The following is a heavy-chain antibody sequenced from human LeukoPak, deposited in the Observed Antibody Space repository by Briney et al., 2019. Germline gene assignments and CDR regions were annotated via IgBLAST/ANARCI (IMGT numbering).Heavy chain of an antibody. CDR3: AKDSSMAAADYYFDY. CDR1: GFTFSSYG. CDR2: ISYDGSDK. V-gene: IGHV3-30*18. D-gene: IGHD6-13*01. J-gene: IGHJ4*02. Sequence: GRSLRLSCAASGFTFSSYGMHWVRQAPGKGLEWVAIISYDGSDKYYADSVKGRFTISRDNSKNTLYLQMNSLRAEDAAVYYCAKDSSMAAADYYFDYWGQGTLVTVSS.